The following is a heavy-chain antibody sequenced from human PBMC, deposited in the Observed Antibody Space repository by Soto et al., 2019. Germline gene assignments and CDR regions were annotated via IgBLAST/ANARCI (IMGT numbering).Heavy chain of an antibody. V-gene: IGHV3-7*01. CDR2: IKQDGSEK. D-gene: IGHD3-3*01. Sequence: PGGSLRLSCAASGFTFSSYWMSWVRQAPGKGLEWVANIKQDGSEKYYVDSVKGRFTISRDNAKNSLYLQMNSLRAEDTAVYYCARVRSITIFCCGGYYMEVSGKGTTVSVSS. CDR3: ARVRSITIFCCGGYYMEV. CDR1: GFTFSSYW. J-gene: IGHJ6*03.